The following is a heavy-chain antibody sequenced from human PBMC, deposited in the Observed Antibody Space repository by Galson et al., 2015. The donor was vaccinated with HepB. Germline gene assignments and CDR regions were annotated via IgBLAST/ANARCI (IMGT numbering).Heavy chain of an antibody. CDR3: ARQDSTSRADDALDL. CDR1: SASISSGSFY. V-gene: IGHV4-39*01. D-gene: IGHD2/OR15-2a*01. J-gene: IGHJ3*01. CDR2: IYYSGST. Sequence: SETLSLTCTVSSASISSGSFYWNWIRQPPGKGLEWIGSIYYSGSTYYNPSPKSRVTISVDTSKNQFSLRLSSVTAADTAMYYCARQDSTSRADDALDLWGQGTMVTVSS.